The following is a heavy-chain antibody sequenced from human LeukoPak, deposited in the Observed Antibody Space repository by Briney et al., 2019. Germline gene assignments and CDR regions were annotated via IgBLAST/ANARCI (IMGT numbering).Heavy chain of an antibody. CDR3: AKDSSSWYHY. CDR2: ISGDGGIT. J-gene: IGHJ4*02. Sequence: GGSLRLSCVASGFSFDDYGMHWVRQAPGKGLEWVSLISGDGGITYYTDSVKGRFTISRDNSKNSLYLQMNSLRTEDTALYYCAKDSSSWYHYWGQGTLVTVSS. V-gene: IGHV3-43*02. D-gene: IGHD6-13*01. CDR1: GFSFDDYG.